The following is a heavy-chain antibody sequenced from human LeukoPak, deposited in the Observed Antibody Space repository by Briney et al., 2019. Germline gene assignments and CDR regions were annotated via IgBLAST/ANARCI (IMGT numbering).Heavy chain of an antibody. Sequence: GGSLRLSCVASGFTYNSHAMSWVRQAPGKGLEWVSGISANGANTYYTDSVRGRFTISRDNSKNTVYLQMSSLSAEDTAVYYCAKDQGFSYYYLDYWGQGILVTVSS. J-gene: IGHJ4*02. CDR3: AKDQGFSYYYLDY. CDR1: GFTYNSHA. D-gene: IGHD5-18*01. CDR2: ISANGANT. V-gene: IGHV3-23*01.